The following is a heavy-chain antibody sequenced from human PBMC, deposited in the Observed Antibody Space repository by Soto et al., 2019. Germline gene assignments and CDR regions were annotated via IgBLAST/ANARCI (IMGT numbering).Heavy chain of an antibody. Sequence: QVQLVESGGGVVQPGRSLRLSCAASGLIFSTYDMHWVRQAPGKGLEWVAVISYDGSNKYYADSVKGRFTISRDNSKNTLYLQMNSLRAEDTAVYYCASNRTDGDYWGMDVWGQGTTVTVSS. D-gene: IGHD4-17*01. CDR1: GLIFSTYD. V-gene: IGHV3-30*03. J-gene: IGHJ6*02. CDR3: ASNRTDGDYWGMDV. CDR2: ISYDGSNK.